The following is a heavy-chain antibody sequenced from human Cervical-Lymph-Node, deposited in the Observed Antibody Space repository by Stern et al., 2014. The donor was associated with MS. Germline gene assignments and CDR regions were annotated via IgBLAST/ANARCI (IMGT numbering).Heavy chain of an antibody. Sequence: VQLEESGAEVRKPGASGKGSCKASGYIFTNYYMHWVRQAPGQGLLWMGIINPSGGSTTYTQTFQGRVTVTRDTSTSTVYMELSSLRSEDTAVYYCARADREYSSAYYFDYWGQGTLVTVSS. CDR1: GYIFTNYY. J-gene: IGHJ4*02. V-gene: IGHV1-46*03. CDR2: INPSGGST. CDR3: ARADREYSSAYYFDY. D-gene: IGHD3-16*01.